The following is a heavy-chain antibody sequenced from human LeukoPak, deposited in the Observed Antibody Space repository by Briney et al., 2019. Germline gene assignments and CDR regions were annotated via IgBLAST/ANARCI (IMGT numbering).Heavy chain of an antibody. J-gene: IGHJ4*02. Sequence: PGGSLRLSCVASGFTFRNYAMTWVRQAPGKGLEWVSSITASGGQTYYPDSVKGRFTVSRDNSNNTLYLQMNSLRVEDSAVYYCAKDRIGKLVLWLFDYWGQGSLVTVSS. V-gene: IGHV3-23*01. CDR1: GFTFRNYA. CDR3: AKDRIGKLVLWLFDY. D-gene: IGHD2-21*01. CDR2: ITASGGQT.